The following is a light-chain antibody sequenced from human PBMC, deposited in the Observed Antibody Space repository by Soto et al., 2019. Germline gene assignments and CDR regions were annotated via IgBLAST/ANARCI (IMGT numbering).Light chain of an antibody. CDR3: QQRSNWPPSIT. J-gene: IGKJ5*01. Sequence: EIVLTQSPATLSLSPGERATLSCRASQSGSGYLPWYQQKPGQAPRLLIDDAANRATGIPARFSGSGSGTDFTLTISSLEPEDFAVYYCQQRSNWPPSITFGQGTRLEIK. CDR2: DAA. CDR1: QSGSGY. V-gene: IGKV3-11*01.